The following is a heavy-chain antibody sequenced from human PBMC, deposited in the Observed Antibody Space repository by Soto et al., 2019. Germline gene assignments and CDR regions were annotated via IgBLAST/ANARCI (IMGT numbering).Heavy chain of an antibody. CDR3: TAYYDILTGGYYYYMDV. D-gene: IGHD3-9*01. V-gene: IGHV3-15*01. CDR2: IKSKTDGGTT. J-gene: IGHJ6*03. CDR1: GFTFRNAW. Sequence: GGSLRLSSAASGFTFRNAWMSWVRQAPGKGLEWVGRIKSKTDGGTTDYAAPVKGRFTISRDDSKNTLYLQMNSLKTEDTAVYYCTAYYDILTGGYYYYMDVWGKGTTVTVSS.